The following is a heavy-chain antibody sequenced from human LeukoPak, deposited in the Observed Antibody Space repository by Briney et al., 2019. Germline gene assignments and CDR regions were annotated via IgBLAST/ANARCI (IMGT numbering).Heavy chain of an antibody. CDR2: IYYSGST. CDR3: ARRVVAARDDAFDI. J-gene: IGHJ3*02. V-gene: IGHV4-39*01. D-gene: IGHD2-15*01. CDR1: GGSISSSSYY. Sequence: SETLSLTCTVSGGSISSSSYYWGWIRQPPGKGLEWIGSIYYSGSTYYNPSLKSRVTISVDTSMNQFSLKLSSVTAADTAVYYCARRVVAARDDAFDIWGQGTMVTVSS.